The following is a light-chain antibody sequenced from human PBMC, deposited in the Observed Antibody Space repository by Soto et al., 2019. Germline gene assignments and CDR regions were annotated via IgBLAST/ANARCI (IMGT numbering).Light chain of an antibody. CDR2: GAS. Sequence: ETELTHSPATLSVSPGERATLSCRASQSVSSDLAWYQQKPGQAPRLLIYGASTRATGIPARFSGSGSGTEFTLTISSLQPEDFATYYCQQSYSMPGTFGQGTKVDI. CDR3: QQSYSMPGT. CDR1: QSVSSD. J-gene: IGKJ1*01. V-gene: IGKV3-15*01.